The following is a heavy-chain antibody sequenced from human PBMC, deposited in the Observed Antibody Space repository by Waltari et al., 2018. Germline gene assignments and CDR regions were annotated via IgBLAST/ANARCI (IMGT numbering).Heavy chain of an antibody. Sequence: QVQLQESGPGLVKPSQTLSLTCTVSGGSISSGSYYWSWIRQPAGKGQGWSERIESRGRTNSTASLESRVTISVGTSKHQYSLRLSSDSTADTAVNSCAKGIPREKGAFDSWGQGTMVTVSS. J-gene: IGHJ3*02. CDR1: GGSISSGSYY. V-gene: IGHV4-61*02. CDR2: IESRGRT. CDR3: AKGIPREKGAFDS.